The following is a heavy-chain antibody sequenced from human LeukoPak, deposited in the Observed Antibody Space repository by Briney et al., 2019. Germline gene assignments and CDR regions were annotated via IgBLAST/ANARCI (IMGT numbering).Heavy chain of an antibody. CDR2: INHSGST. J-gene: IGHJ4*02. Sequence: SGTLSLTCAVYGGSFSGYYWSWIRQPPGKGLEWIGEINHSGSTNYNPSLKSRVTISVDTSKNQFSLKLSSVTAADTAVYYCARGLYRGYWGQGTLVTVSS. V-gene: IGHV4-34*01. CDR3: ARGLYRGY. D-gene: IGHD2-2*01. CDR1: GGSFSGYY.